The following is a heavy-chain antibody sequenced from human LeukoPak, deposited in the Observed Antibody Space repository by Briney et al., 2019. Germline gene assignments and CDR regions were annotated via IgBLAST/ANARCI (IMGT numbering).Heavy chain of an antibody. CDR3: ASALRRDKYFQH. D-gene: IGHD5-24*01. V-gene: IGHV4-59*01. Sequence: SETLSLTCTVSGGSISSYYWSWIRQPPGKGLEWIGYIYYSGSTNYNPSLKSRVTISVDTSKNQFSLKLSSVTAADTAVYYCASALRRDKYFQHWGQGTLVTVSS. CDR1: GGSISSYY. CDR2: IYYSGST. J-gene: IGHJ1*01.